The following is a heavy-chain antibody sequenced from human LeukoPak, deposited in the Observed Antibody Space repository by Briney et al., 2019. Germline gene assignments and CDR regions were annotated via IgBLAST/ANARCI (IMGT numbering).Heavy chain of an antibody. J-gene: IGHJ1*01. Sequence: QAGGSLRLSCAASGFTFDTYKMHWVRQAPGKGLEYVSGINNNGDSTYYVTSVRGRSTISRDNIRNTLYLQMGSLRAEDTAVYYCARSSVEMTTIFAEYFDHWGRGTLVSVSS. V-gene: IGHV3-64*01. CDR1: GFTFDTYK. CDR3: ARSSVEMTTIFAEYFDH. CDR2: INNNGDST. D-gene: IGHD5-24*01.